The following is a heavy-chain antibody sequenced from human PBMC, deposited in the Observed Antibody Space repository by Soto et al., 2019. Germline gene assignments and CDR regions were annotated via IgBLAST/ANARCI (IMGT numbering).Heavy chain of an antibody. V-gene: IGHV3-30*18. D-gene: IGHD3-3*01. CDR3: AKSGEIFGVVTSDY. Sequence: QVQLVESGGGVVQPGRSLRLSCAASGFTFSSYGMHWVRQAPGKGLEWVAVISYDGSKKYYADSVKGRFTISRDNSKNTLYLQMNSLRAEDTAVYYCAKSGEIFGVVTSDYWGQGTLVTVSS. CDR1: GFTFSSYG. J-gene: IGHJ4*02. CDR2: ISYDGSKK.